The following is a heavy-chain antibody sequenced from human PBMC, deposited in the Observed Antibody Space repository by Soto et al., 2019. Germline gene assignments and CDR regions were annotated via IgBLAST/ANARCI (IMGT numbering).Heavy chain of an antibody. D-gene: IGHD3-3*01. V-gene: IGHV3-74*03. CDR2: IHGDGASL. J-gene: IGHJ6*02. Sequence: EVRLAEAGGGIVQPGGSLSVSCSGSGFICSSFWMHWVRHGPGKGLEWVSRIHGDGASLAYADSVKGRFSISGANVKNKLHLQLNSLGGDDTAVHFCASEVFLGLDVWARGTTGTVSS. CDR1: GFICSSFW. CDR3: ASEVFLGLDV.